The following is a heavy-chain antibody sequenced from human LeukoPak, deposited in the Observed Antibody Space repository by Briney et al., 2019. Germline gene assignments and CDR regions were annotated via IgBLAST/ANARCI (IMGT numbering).Heavy chain of an antibody. CDR3: ARGQHGDLAYCGGDCYHIDY. CDR1: GFTFSSYS. CDR2: ISSSSSYI. D-gene: IGHD2-21*02. Sequence: GGSLRLSCAASGFTFSSYSMNWVRQAPGKGLEWVSSISSSSSYICYADSVKGRFSISRDNAKNSLYLQMNSLRAEDTAVYYCARGQHGDLAYCGGDCYHIDYWGQGTLVTVSS. J-gene: IGHJ4*02. V-gene: IGHV3-21*01.